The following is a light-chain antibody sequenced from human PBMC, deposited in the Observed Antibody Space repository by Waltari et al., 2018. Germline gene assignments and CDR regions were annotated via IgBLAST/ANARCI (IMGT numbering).Light chain of an antibody. CDR1: QSISSSY. CDR2: GAS. Sequence: EIVLTQSPGTLSLSPGERAPLSCRASQSISSSYLAWYQQKPGQAPRRLIYGASSRATGIPDRFSGSGSGTDFTLTISRLEPEDFAVYYCQHYGSSSYTFGQGTKLEI. CDR3: QHYGSSSYT. J-gene: IGKJ2*01. V-gene: IGKV3-20*01.